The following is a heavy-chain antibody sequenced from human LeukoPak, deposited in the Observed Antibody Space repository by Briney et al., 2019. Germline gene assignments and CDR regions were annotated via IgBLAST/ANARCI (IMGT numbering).Heavy chain of an antibody. J-gene: IGHJ4*02. CDR3: ARQSISGSSLSYFDY. Sequence: SETLSLTCTVSGGSISSYYWSWIRQPPGKGLEWIGNIYDSGSTNYNPSLKSRVTISVDTSKNQCSLKLSSVTAADTAVYYCARQSISGSSLSYFDYWGQGTLVNISS. CDR1: GGSISSYY. V-gene: IGHV4-59*01. CDR2: IYDSGST. D-gene: IGHD3-22*01.